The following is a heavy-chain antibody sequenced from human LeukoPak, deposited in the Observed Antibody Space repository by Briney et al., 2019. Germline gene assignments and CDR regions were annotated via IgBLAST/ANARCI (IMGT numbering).Heavy chain of an antibody. Sequence: SETLSLTCTVSGGSISSYYWSWIRQPPGTGLEWIGYIYYSGSTNYNPSLKSRVTISVDTSKNQFSLKLSSVTAADTAVYYCARAFSGYYDRSGYPNWFDPWGQGTLVTVSS. D-gene: IGHD3-22*01. J-gene: IGHJ5*02. CDR2: IYYSGST. CDR3: ARAFSGYYDRSGYPNWFDP. V-gene: IGHV4-59*01. CDR1: GGSISSYY.